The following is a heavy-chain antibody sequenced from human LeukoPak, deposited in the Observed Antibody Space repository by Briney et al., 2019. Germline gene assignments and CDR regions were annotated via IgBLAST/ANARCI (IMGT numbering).Heavy chain of an antibody. Sequence: SETLSLTCTVSDGSISSYYWSWVRQAAGKGLEWIGRVYTSGTTKYNSSLKSRVTISVDKSKNQFSLELTSVTAADTAVYYCASGGHDIQYYFQYWGQGTLVTVSS. D-gene: IGHD5-12*01. CDR1: DGSISSYY. CDR3: ASGGHDIQYYFQY. V-gene: IGHV4-4*07. CDR2: VYTSGTT. J-gene: IGHJ4*02.